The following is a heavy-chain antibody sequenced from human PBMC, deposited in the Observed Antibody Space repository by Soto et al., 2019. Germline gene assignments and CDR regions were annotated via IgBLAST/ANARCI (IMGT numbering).Heavy chain of an antibody. D-gene: IGHD1-26*01. V-gene: IGHV3-48*02. Sequence: GPPLGLSSAASGFSFSTYSMNWVLQAPGKGLEWVSYISTRSNSIYYADSVKGRFTVSRDNAKNSLFMQRSRLRDEDTAVYFRARAKYGGAYSPYDNWGQGSLVTVSS. CDR2: ISTRSNSI. J-gene: IGHJ4*02. CDR3: ARAKYGGAYSPYDN. CDR1: GFSFSTYS.